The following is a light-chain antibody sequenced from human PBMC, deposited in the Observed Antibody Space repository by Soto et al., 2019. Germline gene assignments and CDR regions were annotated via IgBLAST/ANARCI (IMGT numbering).Light chain of an antibody. CDR1: FNDVGGYNY. CDR3: SSYTSSSTWV. V-gene: IGLV2-14*01. CDR2: EVS. Sequence: QSALTQPPSASGSPGQSVTISCTGTFNDVGGYNYVSWYQQHPGKAPKLMIYEVSNRPSGVSNRFSGSKSGNTASLTISGLQAEDEADYYCSSYTSSSTWVFGGGTKVTVL. J-gene: IGLJ3*02.